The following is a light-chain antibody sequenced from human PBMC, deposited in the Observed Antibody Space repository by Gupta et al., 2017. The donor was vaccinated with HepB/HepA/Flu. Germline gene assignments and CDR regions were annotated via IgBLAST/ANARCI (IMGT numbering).Light chain of an antibody. CDR1: GLRGYF. Sequence: SSELTQDPAVSVALGQTVRITCQGDGLRGYFASWYQQKPGQAPVLVIYGKNNRPSGIPDRFSGSSSGNTASLTITGAQAEDEADYYCNYRDTNGDHLGVFGGGTKLTVL. V-gene: IGLV3-19*01. J-gene: IGLJ3*02. CDR3: NYRDTNGDHLGV. CDR2: GKN.